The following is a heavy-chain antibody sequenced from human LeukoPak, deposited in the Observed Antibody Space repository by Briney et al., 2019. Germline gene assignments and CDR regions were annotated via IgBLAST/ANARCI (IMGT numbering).Heavy chain of an antibody. CDR2: INWNGGST. J-gene: IGHJ4*02. CDR1: GFTFDDYG. D-gene: IGHD2-2*01. Sequence: GGSLRLSCAASGFTFDDYGMSWVRQAPGKGLEWVSGINWNGGSTGYADSVKGRFTISRDNAKNSLYLQMNSLRAEDTALYYCARDLLGYCSSTSCFDYFDYWGQGTLVTVSS. V-gene: IGHV3-20*04. CDR3: ARDLLGYCSSTSCFDYFDY.